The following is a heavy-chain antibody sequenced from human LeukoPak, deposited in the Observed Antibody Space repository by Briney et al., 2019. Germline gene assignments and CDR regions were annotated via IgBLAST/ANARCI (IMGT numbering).Heavy chain of an antibody. CDR1: GFTFRNYG. CDR2: ATIDERSV. J-gene: IGHJ4*02. CDR3: ARGDQLYCGGDCYTDY. V-gene: IGHV3-30*01. D-gene: IGHD2-21*02. Sequence: GATLRLSCAASGFTFRNYGMHWIRQAPGKGLEWVGVATIDERSVFCADSVKGRFTISRDNSKNTLYLQMNSLRAEDTAVYYCARGDQLYCGGDCYTDYWGQGTLVTVSS.